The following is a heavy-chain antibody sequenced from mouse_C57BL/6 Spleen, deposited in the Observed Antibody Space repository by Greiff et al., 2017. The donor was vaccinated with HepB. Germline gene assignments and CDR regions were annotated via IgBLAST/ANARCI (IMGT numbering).Heavy chain of an antibody. Sequence: EVKLQQSGPELVKPGASVKISCKASGYTFTDYYMNWVKQSHGKSLEWIGDINPNNGGTSYNQKFKGKATLTVDKSSSTAYMELRSLTSEDSAVYYCAPAPYYSNYEGFAYWGQGTLVTVSA. CDR3: APAPYYSNYEGFAY. V-gene: IGHV1-26*01. J-gene: IGHJ3*01. CDR2: INPNNGGT. CDR1: GYTFTDYY. D-gene: IGHD2-5*01.